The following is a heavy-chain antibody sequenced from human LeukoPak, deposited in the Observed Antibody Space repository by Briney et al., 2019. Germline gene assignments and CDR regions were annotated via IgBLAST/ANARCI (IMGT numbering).Heavy chain of an antibody. Sequence: PSETLSLTCAVSGGSISSSNWWSWVRQPPGKGLEWIGEIYHSGSTNYNPSLKSRVTISVDKSKNQFSLKLSSVTAADTAVYYCARAPNIVATTIDYWGQGTLVTVSS. J-gene: IGHJ4*02. CDR2: IYHSGST. V-gene: IGHV4-4*02. CDR1: GGSISSSNW. D-gene: IGHD5-12*01. CDR3: ARAPNIVATTIDY.